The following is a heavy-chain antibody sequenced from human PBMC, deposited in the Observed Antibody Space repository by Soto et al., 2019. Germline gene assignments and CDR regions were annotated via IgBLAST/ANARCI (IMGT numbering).Heavy chain of an antibody. J-gene: IGHJ4*02. CDR1: GFTVSNNY. CDR2: IKDKTHNYGT. CDR3: ACIRAACGY. V-gene: IGHV3-72*01. D-gene: IGHD2-21*01. Sequence: GGSLRLSCAVSGFTVSNNYMSWVRQAPGKGLEWVGRIKDKTHNYGTQYAPSAEGRFSISRDDYTNSVYLQMNRLKTEDTAVYFCACIRAACGYWGPGTLVTVSS.